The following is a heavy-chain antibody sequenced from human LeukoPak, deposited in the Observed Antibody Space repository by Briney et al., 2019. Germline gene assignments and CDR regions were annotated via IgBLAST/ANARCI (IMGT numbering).Heavy chain of an antibody. J-gene: IGHJ6*03. CDR2: IIPIFGTA. CDR1: GGTFSSYA. D-gene: IGHD2-2*01. V-gene: IGHV1-69*05. CDR3: ARGDIVVVPAASRYYYMDV. Sequence: SVTVSCKASGGTFSSYAISWVRQAPGQGLEWMGGIIPIFGTANYAQKFQGRVTITTDESTGTAYMELSSLRSEDTAVYYCARGDIVVVPAASRYYYMDVWGKGTTVTVSS.